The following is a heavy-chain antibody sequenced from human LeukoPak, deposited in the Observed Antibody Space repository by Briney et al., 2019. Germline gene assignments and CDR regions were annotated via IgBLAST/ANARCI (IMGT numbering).Heavy chain of an antibody. CDR1: GGSISSYY. V-gene: IGHV4-4*09. J-gene: IGHJ4*02. CDR3: ARHDRDGYSRSFDY. CDR2: IYTSGST. D-gene: IGHD5-24*01. Sequence: SETLYLTCTVSGGSISSYYWSWIRQPPGKGLEWIGYIYTSGSTNYNPSLKSRVTISVDTSKNQFSLKLSSVTAADTAVYYCARHDRDGYSRSFDYWGQGTLVTVSS.